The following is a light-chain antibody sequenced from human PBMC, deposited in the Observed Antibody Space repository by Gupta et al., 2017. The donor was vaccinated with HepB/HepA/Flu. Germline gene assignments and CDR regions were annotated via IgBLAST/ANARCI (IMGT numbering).Light chain of an antibody. CDR1: STNIGSNY. CDR2: RNN. CDR3: AAWDDSLSGYVV. V-gene: IGLV1-47*01. Sequence: QSVLTQPPSASGTPGQRVTISCSGSSTNIGSNYVYWYQQLPGPAPQLLIYRNNQRPSGVPDRFSGSKSGTSASLAISGLRSEDEADYYCAAWDDSLSGYVVFGGGTKLTVL. J-gene: IGLJ2*01.